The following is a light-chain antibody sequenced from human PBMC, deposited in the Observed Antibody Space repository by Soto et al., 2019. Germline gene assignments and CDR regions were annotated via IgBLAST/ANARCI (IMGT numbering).Light chain of an antibody. CDR3: QQYGSSPWT. V-gene: IGKV3-20*01. Sequence: EIVLTQSPGTLSLSPGERATLSCRASQRVSSSYLAWYQQKPGQAPRLLIYGVSRRATGIPERFSGSGSGTDFTLTHSRLEPEDFAVFYCQQYGSSPWTFGQGTKVEIK. J-gene: IGKJ1*01. CDR2: GVS. CDR1: QRVSSSY.